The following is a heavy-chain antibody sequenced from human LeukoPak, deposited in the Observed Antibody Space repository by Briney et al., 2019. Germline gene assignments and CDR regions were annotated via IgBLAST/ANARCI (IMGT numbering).Heavy chain of an antibody. V-gene: IGHV4-59*01. D-gene: IGHD6-19*01. Sequence: SETLSLTCTVSGGSISSYYWSWIRQPPGKGLEWIGYIYYSGSTNYNPSLKSRVSISVDTSKNQFSLKRSSVTAADTAVYYCAQGSSGWYYFDYWGQGTLVTVSS. CDR2: IYYSGST. CDR3: AQGSSGWYYFDY. J-gene: IGHJ4*02. CDR1: GGSISSYY.